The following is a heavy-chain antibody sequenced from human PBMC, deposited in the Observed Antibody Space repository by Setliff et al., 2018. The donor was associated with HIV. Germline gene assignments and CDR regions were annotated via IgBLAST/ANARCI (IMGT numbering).Heavy chain of an antibody. CDR1: GYTFTSYG. CDR3: ARVLGVVPAATRPVVWFDP. D-gene: IGHD2-2*01. J-gene: IGHJ5*02. CDR2: ISAYNGNT. Sequence: ASVKVSCKASGYTFTSYGISWVRQAPGQGLEWMGWISAYNGNTNYAQKLQGRVTMTTDTSTSTAYMELRSLRSDDTAVYYCARVLGVVPAATRPVVWFDPWGQGTLVTVSS. V-gene: IGHV1-18*01.